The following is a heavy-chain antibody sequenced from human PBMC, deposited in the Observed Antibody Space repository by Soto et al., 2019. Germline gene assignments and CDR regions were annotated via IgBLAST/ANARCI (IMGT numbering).Heavy chain of an antibody. J-gene: IGHJ4*02. V-gene: IGHV3-30*18. Sequence: GGSLRLSCAASGFTFSSYGMHWVRQAPGKGLEWVAVISYDGSNKYYADSVKGRFTISRDNSKNTLYLQMNSLRAEDTAVYYCEKDIPDYEVSVYNPHDRGVLAYWGRGTLVPVSS. CDR3: EKDIPDYEVSVYNPHDRGVLAY. CDR2: ISYDGSNK. D-gene: IGHD3-10*01. CDR1: GFTFSSYG.